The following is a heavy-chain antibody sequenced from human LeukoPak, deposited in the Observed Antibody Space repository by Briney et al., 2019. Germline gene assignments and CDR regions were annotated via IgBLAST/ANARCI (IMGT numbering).Heavy chain of an antibody. CDR3: ARDDTYYDSSGYYLDY. Sequence: GGSLRLSCAASGFTFSSYSMNWVRQAPGKGLEWVSSISSTSSYIYYADSVKSRFTISRDNAKNSLYLQMNSLRAEDTAVYYCARDDTYYDSSGYYLDYWGQGTLVTVSS. D-gene: IGHD3-22*01. CDR2: ISSTSSYI. J-gene: IGHJ4*02. CDR1: GFTFSSYS. V-gene: IGHV3-21*01.